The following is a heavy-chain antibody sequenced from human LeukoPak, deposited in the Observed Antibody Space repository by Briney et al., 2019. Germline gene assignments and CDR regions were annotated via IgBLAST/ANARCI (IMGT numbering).Heavy chain of an antibody. CDR2: ISGSGGST. D-gene: IGHD3-3*01. CDR1: GFTFSSYA. J-gene: IGHJ4*02. V-gene: IGHV3-23*01. Sequence: SGGSLRLSCAASGFTFSSYAMSWVRQAPGKGLEWVSAISGSGGSTYYADSVKGRFTISRDNSKNTLYLQMNSLRAEDTAAYYCAKDLRDFWSGPTYDYWGQGTLVTVSS. CDR3: AKDLRDFWSGPTYDY.